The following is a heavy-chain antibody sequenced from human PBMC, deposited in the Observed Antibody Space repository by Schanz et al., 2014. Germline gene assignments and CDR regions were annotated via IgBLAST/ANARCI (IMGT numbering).Heavy chain of an antibody. CDR2: ISGSGGST. J-gene: IGHJ5*02. D-gene: IGHD3-16*01. Sequence: EVQLLESGGGLVQPGGSLRLSCTVSGFTVNNYAMNWVRQAPGRGLEWVSGISGSGGSTYDADSVKGRFTISRDNFKNTLFLQMNSLRAEDTAVYYCASDYNYFETEAPWGQGTLVTVSS. CDR3: ASDYNYFETEAP. V-gene: IGHV3-23*01. CDR1: GFTVNNYA.